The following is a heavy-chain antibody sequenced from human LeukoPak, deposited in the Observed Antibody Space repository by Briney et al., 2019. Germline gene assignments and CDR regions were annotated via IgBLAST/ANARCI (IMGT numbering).Heavy chain of an antibody. CDR2: IYYSGST. J-gene: IGHJ4*02. CDR3: ARKQSSWFGETQEYYFDY. D-gene: IGHD3-10*01. CDR1: GGSISSSSYY. Sequence: PSETLSLTCTVSGGSISSSSYYWGWIRQPPGKGLEWIGSIYYSGSTYYNPSLKSRVTISVDTSKNQFSLKLSSVTAADTAVYYCARKQSSWFGETQEYYFDYWGQGTLVTVSS. V-gene: IGHV4-39*07.